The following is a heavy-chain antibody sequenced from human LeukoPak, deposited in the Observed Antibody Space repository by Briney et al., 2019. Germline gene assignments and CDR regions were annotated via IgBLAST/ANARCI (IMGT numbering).Heavy chain of an antibody. D-gene: IGHD1-26*01. CDR3: ARRTGRVAWELWPRVGCSFDY. V-gene: IGHV1-69*05. CDR1: GGTFSSYA. CDR2: IIPIFGTA. Sequence: ASVKVSCKASGGTFSSYAISWVRQAPGQGLEWMGRIIPIFGTANYAQKFQGRVTITTDESTSTAYMELSSLRSEDTAVYYCARRTGRVAWELWPRVGCSFDYWGQGTLVTVSS. J-gene: IGHJ4*02.